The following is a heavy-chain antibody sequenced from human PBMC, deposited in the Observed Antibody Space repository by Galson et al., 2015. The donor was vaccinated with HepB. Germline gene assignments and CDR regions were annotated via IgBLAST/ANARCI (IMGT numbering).Heavy chain of an antibody. V-gene: IGHV2-5*02. J-gene: IGHJ4*02. CDR2: IYWDDDK. CDR1: GFSLSTSGVG. Sequence: PALVKPTQTLTLTCTFSGFSLSTSGVGVGWIRQPPGKALEWLALIYWDDDKRYSPSLKSRLTITKDTSKNQVVLTMTNMDPVDTATYYCAHIGDYGDYGRTYPGILSVYYFDYWGQGTLATVSS. CDR3: AHIGDYGDYGRTYPGILSVYYFDY. D-gene: IGHD4-17*01.